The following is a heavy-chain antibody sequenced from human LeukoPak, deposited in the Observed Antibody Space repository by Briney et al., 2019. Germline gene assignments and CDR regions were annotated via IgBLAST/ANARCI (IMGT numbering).Heavy chain of an antibody. J-gene: IGHJ4*02. Sequence: ASVTVSFKSSGYTFTVYYMHWVRQAPGQGIEWMGWINPNSGGTNYAQKFQGRVTMTRDTSISTAYMELSRLRSDDTVVYYCARETTRYYYGSGSSSAFDYWGQGALVTVSS. V-gene: IGHV1-2*02. CDR2: INPNSGGT. CDR1: GYTFTVYY. D-gene: IGHD3-10*01. CDR3: ARETTRYYYGSGSSSAFDY.